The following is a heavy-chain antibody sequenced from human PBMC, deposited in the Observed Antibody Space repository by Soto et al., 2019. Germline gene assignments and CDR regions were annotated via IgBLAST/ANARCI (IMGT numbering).Heavy chain of an antibody. CDR1: GGTFSSYA. Sequence: QVQLVQSGPEVKKPGSSVKVSCKASGGTFSSYAITWIRQSPGQRLEWMGGIVPIFGTPNYAQKFQGTVTITADDYTSPAYLEVSGLRSEATALYSCARANVGALFGRYYYGMSVWGQGTTVTVSS. J-gene: IGHJ6*02. CDR2: IVPIFGTP. V-gene: IGHV1-69*12. CDR3: ARANVGALFGRYYYGMSV. D-gene: IGHD2-21*01.